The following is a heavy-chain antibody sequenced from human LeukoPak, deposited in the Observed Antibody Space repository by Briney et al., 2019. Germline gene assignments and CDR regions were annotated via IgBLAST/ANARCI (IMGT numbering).Heavy chain of an antibody. CDR2: ISGSGGST. J-gene: IGHJ4*02. V-gene: IGHV3-23*01. CDR1: GFTFSGYA. CDR3: AKSAPKDYVWGTSSNEFDY. D-gene: IGHD3-16*01. Sequence: PGGSLRLSCAASGFTFSGYAVSWVRQAPGKGLEWVSAISGSGGSTYYADSVKGRFTISRDNSKNTLYLQMNSLRAEDTAVYYCAKSAPKDYVWGTSSNEFDYWGQGTLVTVSS.